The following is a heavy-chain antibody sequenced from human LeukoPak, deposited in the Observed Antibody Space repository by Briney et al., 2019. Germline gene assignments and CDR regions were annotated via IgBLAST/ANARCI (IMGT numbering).Heavy chain of an antibody. V-gene: IGHV4-59*01. D-gene: IGHD6-19*01. J-gene: IGHJ4*02. Sequence: SETLSLTCTVSGGSISSYYWSWIRQPPGKGLEWIGYIYYSGSTNYNPSLKSRVTISVDTSKNQLSLKLSSVTAADTAVYYCARESIAVAGIYYFDYWGQGTLVTVSS. CDR2: IYYSGST. CDR1: GGSISSYY. CDR3: ARESIAVAGIYYFDY.